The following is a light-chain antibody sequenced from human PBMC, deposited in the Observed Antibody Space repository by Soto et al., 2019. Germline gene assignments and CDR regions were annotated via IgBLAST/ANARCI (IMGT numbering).Light chain of an antibody. CDR3: QQYGTSPFT. CDR1: QSVSSNY. V-gene: IGKV3-20*01. Sequence: EIVLTQSPGTLSLSPGERVTLSCRASQSVSSNYLAWYQQRLGQAPRLLIYGASSRATGIPDRFSGSGSGTDFTLTISRLEPEDFAVYYCQQYGTSPFTFGGGTKVEIK. J-gene: IGKJ4*01. CDR2: GAS.